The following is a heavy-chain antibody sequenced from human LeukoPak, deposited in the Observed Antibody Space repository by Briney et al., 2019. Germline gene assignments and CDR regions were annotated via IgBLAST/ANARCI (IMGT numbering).Heavy chain of an antibody. CDR3: ARGPLRYFDWLPRYYYGMDV. V-gene: IGHV4-34*01. J-gene: IGHJ6*02. Sequence: TSETLSLTCAVYGGSFSGYYWSWIRQPPGKGLERIGEINHSGSTNYNPSLKSRVTISVDTSKNQFSLKLSSVTAADTAVYYCARGPLRYFDWLPRYYYGMDVWGQGTTVTVSS. CDR1: GGSFSGYY. D-gene: IGHD3-9*01. CDR2: INHSGST.